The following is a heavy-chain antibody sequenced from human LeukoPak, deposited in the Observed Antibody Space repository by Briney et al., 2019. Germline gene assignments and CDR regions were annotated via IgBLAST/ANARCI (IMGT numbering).Heavy chain of an antibody. CDR2: ISDSRGDT. Sequence: GGSLRLSCAASRFTLSNYWMSWVRQAPGKGLEWVSSISDSRGDTNYAASVKGRFTISRDNYKNTLYLQMNSLRADDTAVYYCAKDRNSFGSGGSDYWGQGTLVTVSS. V-gene: IGHV3-23*01. D-gene: IGHD3-10*01. J-gene: IGHJ4*02. CDR1: RFTLSNYW. CDR3: AKDRNSFGSGGSDY.